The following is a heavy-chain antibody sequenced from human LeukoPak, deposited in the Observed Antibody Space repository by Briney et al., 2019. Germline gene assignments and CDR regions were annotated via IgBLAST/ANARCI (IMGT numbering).Heavy chain of an antibody. CDR2: FDPEDGET. V-gene: IGHV1-24*01. CDR3: ATSYWLAVAAPLDY. CDR1: GYTLTELS. J-gene: IGHJ4*02. Sequence: GASVKVSCKVSGYTLTELSMHWVRQAPGKGLEWMGGFDPEDGETIYALKFQGRVTMTEDTSTDTAYMELSSLRSEDTAVYYCATSYWLAVAAPLDYWGQGTLVTVSS. D-gene: IGHD6-19*01.